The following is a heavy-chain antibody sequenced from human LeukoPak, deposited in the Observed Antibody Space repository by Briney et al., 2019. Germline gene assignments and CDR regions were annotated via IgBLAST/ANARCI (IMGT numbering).Heavy chain of an antibody. Sequence: GGSLRLSCAASGFTFSGNAMSWVRQAPGKGLEWVSTISGDGDNTHYADSGKGRFTIPRDSSKNTLHLQMNSLRADDTAVYYFVKAPYSSSSGGFQHWGQGTLVTVSS. CDR1: GFTFSGNA. V-gene: IGHV3-23*01. J-gene: IGHJ1*01. D-gene: IGHD6-13*01. CDR2: ISGDGDNT. CDR3: VKAPYSSSSGGFQH.